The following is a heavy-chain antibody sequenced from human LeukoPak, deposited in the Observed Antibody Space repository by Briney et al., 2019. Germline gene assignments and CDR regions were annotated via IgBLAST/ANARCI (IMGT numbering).Heavy chain of an antibody. J-gene: IGHJ4*02. Sequence: GGSLRLSCAASGFTFSDYYMSWIRQAPGKGLEWVSYISSSSSYTNYADSVKGRFTISRDNAKNSLYLQMNSLRADDTAVYFCAKVTTGIAAAGIDCRGQGTLVIVSS. D-gene: IGHD6-13*01. CDR2: ISSSSSYT. V-gene: IGHV3-11*06. CDR3: AKVTTGIAAAGIDC. CDR1: GFTFSDYY.